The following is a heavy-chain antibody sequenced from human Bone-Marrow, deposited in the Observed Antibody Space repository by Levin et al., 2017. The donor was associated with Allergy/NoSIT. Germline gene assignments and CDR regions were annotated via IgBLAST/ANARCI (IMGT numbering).Heavy chain of an antibody. J-gene: IGHJ4*02. CDR1: GGTFSSYA. CDR3: ARSYYDYIWGSYRIIYYFDY. D-gene: IGHD3-16*02. V-gene: IGHV1-69*06. Sequence: KISCKASGGTFSSYAISWVRQAPGQGLEWMGGIIPIFGTANYAQKFQGRVTITADKSTSTAYMELSSLRSEDTAVYYCARSYYDYIWGSYRIIYYFDYWGQGTLVTVSS. CDR2: IIPIFGTA.